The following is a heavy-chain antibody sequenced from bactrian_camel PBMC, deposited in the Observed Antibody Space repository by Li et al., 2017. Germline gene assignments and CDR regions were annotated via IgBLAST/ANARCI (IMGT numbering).Heavy chain of an antibody. Sequence: VQLVESGGGSVQAGGSLRLSCAASGNTNGLNYMGWDRQAPGKEREWVASISSSATPTLTDSVKGRFTISQDNAKNTVYLQMSSLKPEDTAIYYCAAARLPATGCQNKREYNIWGQGTQVTVS. J-gene: IGHJ4*01. CDR3: AAARLPATGCQNKREYNI. CDR1: GNTNGLNY. V-gene: IGHV3S53*01. D-gene: IGHD5*01. CDR2: ISSSATP.